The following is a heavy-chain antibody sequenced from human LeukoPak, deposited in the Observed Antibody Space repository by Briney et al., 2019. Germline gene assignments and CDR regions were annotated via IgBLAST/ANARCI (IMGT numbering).Heavy chain of an antibody. Sequence: SETLSLTCTVSGGSIGDYYWNWIRQSPGKGLEWIGYISYSGSTDYNPSLKSRLTISLDTSKNQFSLRLSSVTAADTAVYYCVRPLRSHRNDAFYIWGRGTLVTVSS. CDR3: VRPLRSHRNDAFYI. CDR2: ISYSGST. D-gene: IGHD4-17*01. J-gene: IGHJ3*02. V-gene: IGHV4-59*08. CDR1: GGSIGDYY.